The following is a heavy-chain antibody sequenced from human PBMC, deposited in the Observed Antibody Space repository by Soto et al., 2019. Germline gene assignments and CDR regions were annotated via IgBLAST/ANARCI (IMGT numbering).Heavy chain of an antibody. V-gene: IGHV3-48*03. D-gene: IGHD3-9*01. CDR3: AREKLRYFDWFDY. CDR1: GFTFSSYE. J-gene: IGHJ4*02. Sequence: GGSLRLSCAASGFTFSSYEMNWVRQSPGKGLEWVSYISSSGSTIYYADSVKGRFTISRDNAKNSLYLQMNSLRAEDTAVYYCAREKLRYFDWFDYWGQGTLVTVSS. CDR2: ISSSGSTI.